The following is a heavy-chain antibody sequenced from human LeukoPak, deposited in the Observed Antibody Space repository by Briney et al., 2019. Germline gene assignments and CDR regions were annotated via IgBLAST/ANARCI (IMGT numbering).Heavy chain of an antibody. V-gene: IGHV1-18*01. Sequence: ASVKVSCKASGGTFSSYAISWVRQAPGQGLEWMGWISTYNGNRNYAQKLQGRITMTTDKSTTTAYMELRSLRSDDTAVYYCARVHSSGYYYWGQGTLVTVSS. J-gene: IGHJ4*02. CDR1: GGTFSSYA. CDR3: ARVHSSGYYY. D-gene: IGHD3-22*01. CDR2: ISTYNGNR.